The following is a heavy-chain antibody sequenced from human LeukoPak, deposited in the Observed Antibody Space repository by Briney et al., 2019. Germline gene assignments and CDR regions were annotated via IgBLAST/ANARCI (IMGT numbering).Heavy chain of an antibody. CDR3: ARGLAITMIGERFGRRELNNFDY. Sequence: SETLSLTCTVPGGSISRYYWSWIRQPPGKGLEWIGYIYYSGSTNYNPSLKSRVTISVDTSKNQFSLKLSSVTAADTAVYYCARGLAITMIGERFGRRELNNFDYWGQGTLVTVSS. CDR1: GGSISRYY. J-gene: IGHJ4*02. D-gene: IGHD3-22*01. V-gene: IGHV4-59*01. CDR2: IYYSGST.